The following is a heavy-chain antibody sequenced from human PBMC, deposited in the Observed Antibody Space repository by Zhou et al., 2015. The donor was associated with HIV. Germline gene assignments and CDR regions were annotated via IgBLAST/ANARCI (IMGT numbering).Heavy chain of an antibody. CDR2: IIPIFGTA. D-gene: IGHD3-22*01. Sequence: QVQLVQSGAEVKKPGSSVKVSCKASGGTFSSYAISWVRQAPGQGLEWMGGIIPIFGTANYAQKFQGRVTITADESTSTAYMELSSLRSEDTAVYYCARDTLYYYDSSGYDSPALGVCTFDIWGQGTMVTVSS. V-gene: IGHV1-69*01. CDR3: ARDTLYYYDSSGYDSPALGVCTFDI. CDR1: GGTFSSYA. J-gene: IGHJ3*02.